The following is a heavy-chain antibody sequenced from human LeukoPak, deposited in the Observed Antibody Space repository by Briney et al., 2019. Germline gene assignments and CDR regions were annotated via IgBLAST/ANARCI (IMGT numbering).Heavy chain of an antibody. CDR2: TRNKANSYTT. V-gene: IGHV3-72*01. J-gene: IGHJ4*02. CDR1: GFTFSDHY. Sequence: PGGSLRLSCAASGFTFSDHYMDWVRQAPGKGLEWVGRTRNKANSYTTEYAASVKGRFTISRDDSKNSLYPQMNSLKTEDTAVYYCARGLGFDYWGQGTLVTVSS. CDR3: ARGLGFDY.